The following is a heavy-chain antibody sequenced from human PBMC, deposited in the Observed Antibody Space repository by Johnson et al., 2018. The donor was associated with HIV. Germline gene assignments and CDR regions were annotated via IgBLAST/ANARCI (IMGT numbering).Heavy chain of an antibody. CDR1: GFTFDDYG. CDR2: ITWNGGST. CDR3: ARDRRNRQWQRLDAFDI. Sequence: VQLVESGGGVVQPGMSLRLSCAASGFTFDDYGLNWVRQAPGKGLEWVSGITWNGGSTGYADSLNGRFPLSRANAKNSLHLQMHSLRAEDTAFYYCARDRRNRQWQRLDAFDIWGQGTMVIVSS. J-gene: IGHJ3*02. D-gene: IGHD6-19*01. V-gene: IGHV3-20*04.